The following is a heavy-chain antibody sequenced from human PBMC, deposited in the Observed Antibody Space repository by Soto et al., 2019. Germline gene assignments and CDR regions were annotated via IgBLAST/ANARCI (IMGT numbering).Heavy chain of an antibody. J-gene: IGHJ4*02. Sequence: GGSLRLSCAASGFTVTNNYMNWVRQAPGKGLEWVSIIYSGGSTYYADSVKGRFTISRDNSKNTLYLQMNSLRAEDTAVYYCARHGYNYGGGYFDYWGQGTLVTVSS. V-gene: IGHV3-66*04. CDR2: IYSGGST. D-gene: IGHD5-18*01. CDR1: GFTVTNNY. CDR3: ARHGYNYGGGYFDY.